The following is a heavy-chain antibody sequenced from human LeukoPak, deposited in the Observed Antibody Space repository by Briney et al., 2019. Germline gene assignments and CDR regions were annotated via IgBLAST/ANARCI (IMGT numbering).Heavy chain of an antibody. CDR1: GFTFSDYY. CDR3: ATDGAGFDT. Sequence: GGSLRLSCAASGFTFSDYYMSWIRQAPGKGLEWLSYINIGGTNTHYADSVKGRFTISRDNAKKSPYLEMTNLRAEDTAVYYCATDGAGFDTWGQGVLVTVSS. J-gene: IGHJ5*02. CDR2: INIGGTNT. V-gene: IGHV3-11*01.